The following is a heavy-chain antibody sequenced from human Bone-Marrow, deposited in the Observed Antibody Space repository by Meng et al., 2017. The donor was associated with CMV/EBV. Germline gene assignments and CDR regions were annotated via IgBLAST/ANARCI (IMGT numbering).Heavy chain of an antibody. CDR1: GYTFPDYY. V-gene: IGHV1-2*02. D-gene: IGHD5-12*01. CDR2: TDPNRGAT. J-gene: IGHJ4*02. CDR3: ARERGDSGYDAFDY. Sequence: ASVKVSCKASGYTFPDYYIHWVRQAPGQGPEWMGWTDPNRGATHYAQKFQGRVTMTRDTSISAAYMDLSRLRFDDTAVYWCARERGDSGYDAFDYWGQGTLVTVSS.